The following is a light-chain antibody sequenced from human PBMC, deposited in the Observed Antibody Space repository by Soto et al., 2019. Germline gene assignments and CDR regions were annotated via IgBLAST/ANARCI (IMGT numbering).Light chain of an antibody. CDR1: SSDVGGYNY. CDR3: TSYASSCTYV. Sequence: QSALTQPASVSGSPGQSITISCTGTSSDVGGYNYVSWHQQHPGKAPKLMIYDVNNRPSGVSNRFSGSKSGNTASLTISGLQAEDEADSYCTSYASSCTYVFGTGTKVTVL. CDR2: DVN. V-gene: IGLV2-14*01. J-gene: IGLJ1*01.